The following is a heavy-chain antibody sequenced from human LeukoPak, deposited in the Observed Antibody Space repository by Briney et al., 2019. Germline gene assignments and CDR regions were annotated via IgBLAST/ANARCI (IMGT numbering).Heavy chain of an antibody. J-gene: IGHJ4*02. D-gene: IGHD5-24*01. V-gene: IGHV1-69*05. CDR1: GYTFTSYG. Sequence: SVKVSCKASGYTFTSYGISWVRQAPGQGLEWMGGIIPIFGTANYAQKFQGRVTITTDESTSTAYMELSSLRSEDTAVYYCARGRWLQPWGYFDYWGQGTLVTVSS. CDR3: ARGRWLQPWGYFDY. CDR2: IIPIFGTA.